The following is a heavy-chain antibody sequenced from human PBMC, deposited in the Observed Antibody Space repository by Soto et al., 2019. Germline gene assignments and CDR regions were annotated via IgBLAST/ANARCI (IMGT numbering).Heavy chain of an antibody. D-gene: IGHD1-1*01. CDR3: ARGGLEPFDY. V-gene: IGHV3-74*01. J-gene: IGHJ4*02. Sequence: EVKLVESGGGLVQSGGSLRLSCATSGFTFSDEWMHWVRQAPGKGLVWVSRINKDGSYKNYADFVEGRFTISRDDARSELYLQMDRLRAEDTAVYYCARGGLEPFDYLAQGALVTVSS. CDR1: GFTFSDEW. CDR2: INKDGSYK.